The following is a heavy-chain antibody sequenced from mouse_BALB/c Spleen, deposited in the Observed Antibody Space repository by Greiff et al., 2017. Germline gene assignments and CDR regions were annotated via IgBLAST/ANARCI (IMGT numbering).Heavy chain of an antibody. CDR2: IDPANGNT. J-gene: IGHJ4*01. D-gene: IGHD2-14*01. Sequence: EVQLQQSGAELVKPGASVKLSCTASGFNIKDTYMHWVKQRPEQGLEWIGRIDPANGNTKYDPKFQGKATITADTSSNTAYLQLSSLTSDDTAVYYCARRTYYRYDGVYYAMDYWGQGTSVTVSS. CDR1: GFNIKDTY. V-gene: IGHV14-3*02. CDR3: ARRTYYRYDGVYYAMDY.